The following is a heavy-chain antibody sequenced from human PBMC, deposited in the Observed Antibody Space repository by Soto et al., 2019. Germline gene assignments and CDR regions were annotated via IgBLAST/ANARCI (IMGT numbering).Heavy chain of an antibody. CDR2: MKPDGSEK. V-gene: IGHV3-7*05. J-gene: IGHJ4*02. CDR3: ADPWDLDY. D-gene: IGHD1-26*01. CDR1: GFDFSSSW. Sequence: GGSLRLSCRTSGFDFSSSWMSWVRQAPGKGLEWVANMKPDGSEKFYVDSVTGRFTISRDNAKSTLNLQMNNLRAEDTAVYDCADPWDLDYWGQGTLVIVSS.